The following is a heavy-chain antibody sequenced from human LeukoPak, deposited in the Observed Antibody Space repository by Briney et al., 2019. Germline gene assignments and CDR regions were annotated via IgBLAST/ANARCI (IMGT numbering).Heavy chain of an antibody. CDR1: GFTFSSYS. Sequence: NPGGSLRLSCAASGFTFSSYSMNWVRQAPGKGLEWVSSISSSSSYIYYADSVKGRFTISRDNAKNSLYLQMNSLRAEDTAVYYCARDLVATIIGPFDYWGQGTLVTVSS. D-gene: IGHD5-12*01. V-gene: IGHV3-21*01. J-gene: IGHJ4*02. CDR2: ISSSSSYI. CDR3: ARDLVATIIGPFDY.